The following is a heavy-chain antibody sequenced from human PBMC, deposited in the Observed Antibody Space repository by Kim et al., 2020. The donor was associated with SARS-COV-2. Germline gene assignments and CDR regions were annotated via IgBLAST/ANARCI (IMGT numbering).Heavy chain of an antibody. CDR3: ARDQGSGYDLSFDY. CDR2: IIPIFGTA. Sequence: SVKVSCKASGGTFSSYAISWVRQAPGQGLEWMGGIIPIFGTANYAQKFQGRVTITADESTSTAYMELSSLRSEDTAVYYCARDQGSGYDLSFDYWGQGTLDTVSS. D-gene: IGHD5-12*01. CDR1: GGTFSSYA. J-gene: IGHJ4*02. V-gene: IGHV1-69*13.